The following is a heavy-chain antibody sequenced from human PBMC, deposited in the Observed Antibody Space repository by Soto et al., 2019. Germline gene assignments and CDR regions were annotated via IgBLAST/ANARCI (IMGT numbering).Heavy chain of an antibody. CDR1: GFSISSYY. Sequence: QVQLQESGPGLVNPSATLSLTCSVSGFSISSYYWAWLRQPAGQGLEWVGPMSTSGTINYNPSLKRRVTLSIAPFKHELYLNLRSVTAADRAVYVCVIVINVRGIDVWVQGTMVTVS. J-gene: IGHJ6*02. D-gene: IGHD6-6*01. V-gene: IGHV4-4*07. CDR2: MSTSGTI. CDR3: VIVINVRGIDV.